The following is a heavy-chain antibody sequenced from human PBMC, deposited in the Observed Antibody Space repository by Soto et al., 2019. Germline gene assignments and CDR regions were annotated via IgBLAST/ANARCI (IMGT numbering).Heavy chain of an antibody. D-gene: IGHD4-17*01. J-gene: IGHJ4*02. CDR1: GFTVSSNY. V-gene: IGHV3-53*01. CDR2: LYSGGST. Sequence: EVQMVESGGGLIQPGGSLRLSCAASGFTVSSNYMSWIRQAPGKGLEWVSVLYSGGSTYYADSVKGRFTISRDNSKNTMYLQMNSLRVEDTAVYYCARGRDYGVFVYDNWGQGTLVTVSS. CDR3: ARGRDYGVFVYDN.